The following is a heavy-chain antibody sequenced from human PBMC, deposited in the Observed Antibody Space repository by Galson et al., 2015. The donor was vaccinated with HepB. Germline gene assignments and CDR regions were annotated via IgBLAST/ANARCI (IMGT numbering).Heavy chain of an antibody. CDR2: ISGSGTYT. CDR3: ARALLRRPDYYFDY. D-gene: IGHD2-21*02. Sequence: SLRLSCAASRFSFSSYSMSWVRQAPGQGLEWVSCISGSGTYTYYADSVKGRFTISRDNAQNSLYLQMNSLRAEDTALYYCARALLRRPDYYFDYWGQGALVTVSS. CDR1: RFSFSSYS. J-gene: IGHJ4*02. V-gene: IGHV3-21*01.